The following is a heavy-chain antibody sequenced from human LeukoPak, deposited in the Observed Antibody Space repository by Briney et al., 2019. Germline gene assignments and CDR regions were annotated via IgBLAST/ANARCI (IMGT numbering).Heavy chain of an antibody. Sequence: GGSLRLSCAASGSTFSTYAMNWVRQAPGKGLEWVSGISGSGVSAYYADSVKGRFTISRANSKNTLYLQLNSLRAEDTAVYYCAKGEYCSGTSCSASSFDIWGQGTMVTVSS. V-gene: IGHV3-23*01. CDR3: AKGEYCSGTSCSASSFDI. J-gene: IGHJ3*02. D-gene: IGHD2-2*01. CDR1: GSTFSTYA. CDR2: ISGSGVSA.